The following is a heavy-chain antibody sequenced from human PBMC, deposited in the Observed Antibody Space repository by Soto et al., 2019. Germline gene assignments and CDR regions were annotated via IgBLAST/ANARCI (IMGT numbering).Heavy chain of an antibody. J-gene: IGHJ4*02. D-gene: IGHD3-10*01. CDR3: ARAGTNMVQFDY. V-gene: IGHV4-59*01. Sequence: LSRTCTVSGGSINSYFWSWIRQSPGKGLEWIGHIYYSGSTSYSPSLKSRVSISVDTSKNQFSLEVHSVTAADTAVYYCARAGTNMVQFDYWGQGTLVTVSS. CDR1: GGSINSYF. CDR2: IYYSGST.